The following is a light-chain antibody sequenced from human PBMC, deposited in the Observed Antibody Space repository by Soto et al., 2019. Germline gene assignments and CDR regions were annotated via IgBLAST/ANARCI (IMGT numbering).Light chain of an antibody. CDR2: GND. CDR3: QSYDSSLTAVV. V-gene: IGLV1-40*01. Sequence: QSVLTQPPSVSGAPGQRVTISCTGSSSNIGAGYDVHWYQQLPGTAPKLLIYGNDNRPSGVPDRFSGSRSGTSASLAITGLQAEDEADYYFQSYDSSLTAVVIGGGTKLTVL. CDR1: SSNIGAGYD. J-gene: IGLJ2*01.